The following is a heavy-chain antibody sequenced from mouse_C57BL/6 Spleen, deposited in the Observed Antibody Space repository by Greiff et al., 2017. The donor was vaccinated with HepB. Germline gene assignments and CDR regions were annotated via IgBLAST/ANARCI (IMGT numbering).Heavy chain of an antibody. V-gene: IGHV1-64*01. CDR3: ARESDYGSRNFDV. J-gene: IGHJ1*03. CDR2: IHPNSGST. CDR1: GYTFTSYW. Sequence: QVQLKQPGAELVKPGASVKLSCKASGYTFTSYWMHWVKQRPGQGLEWIGMIHPNSGSTNYNEKFKSKATLTVDKSSSTAYMQLSSLTSEDSAVYYCARESDYGSRNFDVWGTGTTVTVSS. D-gene: IGHD1-1*01.